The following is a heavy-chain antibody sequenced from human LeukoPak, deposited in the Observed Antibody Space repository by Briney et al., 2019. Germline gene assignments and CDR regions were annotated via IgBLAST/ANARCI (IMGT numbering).Heavy chain of an antibody. V-gene: IGHV3-23*01. Sequence: GGSLRLSCAASGFTFTSYSMSWVRQAPGKGLEWVSGTSDRGDYTYYADSVKGRFTISRDSSKNTLFLQMNSLRAEDTALYFCARKAQYNGHYPLDYWGQAPWSPSPQ. J-gene: IGHJ4*01. CDR3: ARKAQYNGHYPLDY. CDR2: TSDRGDYT. CDR1: GFTFTSYS. D-gene: IGHD1-7*01.